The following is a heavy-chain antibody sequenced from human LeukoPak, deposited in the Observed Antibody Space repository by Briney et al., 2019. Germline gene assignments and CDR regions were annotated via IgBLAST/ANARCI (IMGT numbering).Heavy chain of an antibody. Sequence: SLRLSCVASGFTFSNYWMHWVRQPPGKGLVWVSRIYVDGRTTNYADSVKGRFTISRDNAKNTVYLEMNSLSVEDTATYYCIRDFRSADLWGQGTLVTVTS. CDR2: IYVDGRTT. CDR3: IRDFRSADL. CDR1: GFTFSNYW. J-gene: IGHJ5*02. V-gene: IGHV3-74*01.